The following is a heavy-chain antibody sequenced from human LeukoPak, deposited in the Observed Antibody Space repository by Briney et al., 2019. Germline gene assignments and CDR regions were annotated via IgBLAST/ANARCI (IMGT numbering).Heavy chain of an antibody. J-gene: IGHJ4*02. CDR3: ARGEVSASLYYFDF. CDR1: GYTFTTYG. D-gene: IGHD1-14*01. CDR2: VSGYTGNT. Sequence: ASVKVSCKTSGYTFTTYGVSWGRQAPGHGLEWMGWVSGYTGNTNYAERFQGRVTMTIDASTSTVYMELTNLRSDDTAVYFCARGEVSASLYYFDFWGQGTLVTVS. V-gene: IGHV1-18*01.